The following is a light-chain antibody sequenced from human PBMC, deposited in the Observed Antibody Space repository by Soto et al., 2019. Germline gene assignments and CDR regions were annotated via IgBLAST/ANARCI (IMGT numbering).Light chain of an antibody. CDR3: SSYTTSSSYV. Sequence: QSVLTQPASVSGSPGQSITISCTGTSSDVGGYIYVSWYQQHPGKAPKLMIYDFTSRPSGVSYRFSGSKSGNTASLTISGLQAEDEADYYCSSYTTSSSYVFGTGTKVTVL. V-gene: IGLV2-14*01. CDR2: DFT. CDR1: SSDVGGYIY. J-gene: IGLJ1*01.